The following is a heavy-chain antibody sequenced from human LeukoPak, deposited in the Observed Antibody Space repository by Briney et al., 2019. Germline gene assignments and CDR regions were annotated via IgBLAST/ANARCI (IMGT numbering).Heavy chain of an antibody. CDR2: IYHSGST. V-gene: IGHV4-38-2*02. J-gene: IGHJ4*02. CDR1: GYSISSGYY. Sequence: SETLSLTCTVSGYSISSGYYWGWIRQPPGKGLEWIGSIYHSGSTYHNPSLKSRVTISVETSKNQFSLNLTSVTAADTAVYYCARGYYYGSGPFDYWGQGTLVTVSS. CDR3: ARGYYYGSGPFDY. D-gene: IGHD3-10*01.